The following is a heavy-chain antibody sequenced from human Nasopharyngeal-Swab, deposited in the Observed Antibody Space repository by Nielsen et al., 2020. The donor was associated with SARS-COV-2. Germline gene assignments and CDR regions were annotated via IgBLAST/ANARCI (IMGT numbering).Heavy chain of an antibody. CDR2: ISGSGGST. J-gene: IGHJ6*02. D-gene: IGHD3-22*01. CDR1: GFTFSSYA. Sequence: GESLKISCAASGFTFSSYAMGWVRQAPGKGLEWVSAISGSGGSTYYADSVKGRFTISRDNSKNTLYLQMNSPRAEDTAVYYCAREPPATYYYDSSGYPKSSYYYGMDVWGQGTTVTVSS. V-gene: IGHV3-23*01. CDR3: AREPPATYYYDSSGYPKSSYYYGMDV.